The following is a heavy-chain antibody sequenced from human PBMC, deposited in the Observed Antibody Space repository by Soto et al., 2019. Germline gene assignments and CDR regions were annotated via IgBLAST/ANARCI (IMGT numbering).Heavy chain of an antibody. CDR2: IRQDGGEE. CDR3: AKSEGYSFDI. V-gene: IGHV3-7*01. D-gene: IGHD1-1*01. CDR1: GLSFSSHW. Sequence: EVQLVESGGGLVQPGGSLRLSCAASGLSFSSHWMSRVRQAPGRGLEWVANIRQDGGEEQYSDSVKGRFTLSRDNAKNSLYLQMNGLRVDDTAVYYCAKSEGYSFDIRGQGTMVTVSS. J-gene: IGHJ3*02.